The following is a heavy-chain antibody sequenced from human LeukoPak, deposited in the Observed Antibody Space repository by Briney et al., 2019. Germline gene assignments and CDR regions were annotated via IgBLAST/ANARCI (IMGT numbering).Heavy chain of an antibody. V-gene: IGHV3-21*01. CDR1: GFTFSNYW. D-gene: IGHD6-13*01. Sequence: GGSLRLSCAASGFTFSNYWMNWVRQAPGKGLEWVSSISDDGAYIYYADSVKGRFTISRDNANNSLYLQMNSLSPEDTAVYYCARDPHNVAANWFDPWGQGALVTVSS. CDR3: ARDPHNVAANWFDP. J-gene: IGHJ5*02. CDR2: ISDDGAYI.